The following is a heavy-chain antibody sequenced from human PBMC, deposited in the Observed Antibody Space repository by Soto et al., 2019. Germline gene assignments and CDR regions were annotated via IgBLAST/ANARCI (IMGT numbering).Heavy chain of an antibody. Sequence: QVQLVQSGAEVKKPGSSVKVSCKASGGTFSSYAISWVRQAPGQGLEWMGGIIPILGTATYAQKFQGRVMITEDESTSTAYMELRSLRSEDTAVYYCARHDSSGYYFPNYYYYGMDVWGQGTKVTVSS. V-gene: IGHV1-69*01. CDR1: GGTFSSYA. D-gene: IGHD3-22*01. CDR3: ARHDSSGYYFPNYYYYGMDV. J-gene: IGHJ6*02. CDR2: IIPILGTA.